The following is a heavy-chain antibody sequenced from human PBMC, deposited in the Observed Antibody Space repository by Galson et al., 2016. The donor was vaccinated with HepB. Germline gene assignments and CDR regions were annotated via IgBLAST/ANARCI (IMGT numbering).Heavy chain of an antibody. V-gene: IGHV3-9*01. CDR2: ISWNSGTI. D-gene: IGHD2-8*01. J-gene: IGHJ6*02. Sequence: SLRLSCAASGFTFDDYAMHWVRQAPGKGLEWVSGISWNSGTIDYADSVKGRFTIPRDNAKSSLYLQMNSLRAEETALYYCTKDSRSCTNGFCYNSPGGLYACGQGTTVTVYS. CDR3: TKDSRSCTNGFCYNSPGGLYA. CDR1: GFTFDDYA.